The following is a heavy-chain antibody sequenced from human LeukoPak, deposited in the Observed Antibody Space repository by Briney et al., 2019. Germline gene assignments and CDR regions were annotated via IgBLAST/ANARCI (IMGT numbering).Heavy chain of an antibody. V-gene: IGHV4-34*01. Sequence: SETLSLTCAVYGGSFSGYYWSWVRQPPGKGLEWIGEINHSGSTNYNPSLKSRVTISVDTSKNQFSLKLSSVTAADTAVYYCARGPVWCWYYFDYWGQGTLVTVSS. CDR1: GGSFSGYY. CDR2: INHSGST. J-gene: IGHJ4*02. CDR3: ARGPVWCWYYFDY. D-gene: IGHD2-8*01.